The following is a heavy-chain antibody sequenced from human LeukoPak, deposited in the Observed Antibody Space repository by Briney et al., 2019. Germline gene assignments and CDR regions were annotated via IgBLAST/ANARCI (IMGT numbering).Heavy chain of an antibody. CDR2: ISGSGGST. CDR3: AEDRGTPDFIVVVPAAMDY. CDR1: GFTFSSYA. Sequence: PGGSLRLSCAASGFTFSSYAMSWVRQVPGKGLEWVSAISGSGGSTYYADSVKGRFTISRDNSKNTLYLQMNSLRAEDTAVYYCAEDRGTPDFIVVVPAAMDYWGQGTLVTVSS. J-gene: IGHJ4*02. D-gene: IGHD2-2*01. V-gene: IGHV3-23*01.